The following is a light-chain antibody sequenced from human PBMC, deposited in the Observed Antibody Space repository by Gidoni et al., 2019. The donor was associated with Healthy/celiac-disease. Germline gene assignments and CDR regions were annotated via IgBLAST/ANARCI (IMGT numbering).Light chain of an antibody. CDR2: GAS. V-gene: IGKV3-20*01. J-gene: IGKJ4*01. CDR3: QQYGSSSLT. Sequence: EMVLTQAPGTLSLSPGERATLSCRASQSVSSSYLAWYQQKTGQAPRLLIYGASSTATGIPDRFSGSGSGTDFTLTSSRLEPEDFAVYYCQQYGSSSLTFGGGTKVEIK. CDR1: QSVSSSY.